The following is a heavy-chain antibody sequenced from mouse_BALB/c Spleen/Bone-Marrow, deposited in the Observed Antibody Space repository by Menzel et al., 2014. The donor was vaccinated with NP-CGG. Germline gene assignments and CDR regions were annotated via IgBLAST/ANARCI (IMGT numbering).Heavy chain of an antibody. V-gene: IGHV4-1*02. J-gene: IGHJ3*01. D-gene: IGHD1-2*01. CDR1: GFDFSRYW. CDR3: ARVHYYGYEAY. CDR2: INPDSSTI. Sequence: DVQLQESGGGLVQPVGSLKLSCAASGFDFSRYWMSWVRQAPGKGLEWIGEINPDSSTINYTPSLKDKFIISRDNAKITLYLQMSKVRSEDTALYYCARVHYYGYEAYWGQGTLVTVSA.